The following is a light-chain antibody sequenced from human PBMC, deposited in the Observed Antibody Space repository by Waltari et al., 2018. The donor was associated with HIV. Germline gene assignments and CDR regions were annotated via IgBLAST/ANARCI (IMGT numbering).Light chain of an antibody. V-gene: IGLV2-18*02. CDR3: SSYTRSSTWV. CDR2: EVS. J-gene: IGLJ3*02. CDR1: SSDIGSYNR. Sequence: QSALTQPPSVSGSPGQSVTISCTGTSSDIGSYNRVSWYQQPPGTAPKLMFYEVSNRPSGVPYRFSGSKSGNTASLTISGLQAEDESDYYCSSYTRSSTWVFGGGTKLTVL.